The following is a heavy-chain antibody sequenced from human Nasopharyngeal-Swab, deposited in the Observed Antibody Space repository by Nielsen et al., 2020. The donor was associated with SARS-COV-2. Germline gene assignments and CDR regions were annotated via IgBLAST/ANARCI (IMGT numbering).Heavy chain of an antibody. Sequence: ASLKVSCKASGYTFTSYDINWVRQATGQGLEWMGWMNPNSGNTGYAQKFQGRVTMTRNTSISTAYMELSSLRSEDTAVYYCARGGYSTNAFDIWGQGTMVTVSS. CDR2: MNPNSGNT. D-gene: IGHD6-13*01. CDR3: ARGGYSTNAFDI. V-gene: IGHV1-8*01. CDR1: GYTFTSYD. J-gene: IGHJ3*02.